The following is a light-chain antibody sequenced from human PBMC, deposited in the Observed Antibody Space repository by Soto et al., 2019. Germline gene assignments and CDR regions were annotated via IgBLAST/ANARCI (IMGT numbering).Light chain of an antibody. CDR1: QSVSSNY. Sequence: EIVWTQSPGTLSLSPGERATLSCRASQSVSSNYLAWYQQKPGQAPRLLIYGASSRATGIPDRFSGSGSGTDFTLTISRLEPEDFAVYYCQQYGSPWTFGQGTKVEIK. J-gene: IGKJ1*01. CDR3: QQYGSPWT. CDR2: GAS. V-gene: IGKV3-20*01.